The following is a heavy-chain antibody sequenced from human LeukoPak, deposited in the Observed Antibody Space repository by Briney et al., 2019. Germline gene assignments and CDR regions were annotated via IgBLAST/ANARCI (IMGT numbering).Heavy chain of an antibody. CDR1: GYTFTSYG. V-gene: IGHV1-69*04. J-gene: IGHJ4*02. CDR3: ARAKSIAAPHDY. D-gene: IGHD6-6*01. CDR2: IIPILGIA. Sequence: SVKVSCKASGYTFTSYGISWVRQAPGQGLEWMGRIIPILGIANYAQKFQGRVTITADKSTSTAYMELSSLRSEDAAVYYCARAKSIAAPHDYWGQGTLVTVSS.